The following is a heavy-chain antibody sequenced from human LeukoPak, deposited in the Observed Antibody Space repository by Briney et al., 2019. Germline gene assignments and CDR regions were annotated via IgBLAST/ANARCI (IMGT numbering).Heavy chain of an antibody. CDR1: GYTFTSYD. Sequence: PEASVKVSCKASGYTFTSYDINWVRQATGQGLEWMGWMNPNSGNTGYAQKFQGRVTMTRNTSISTAYMELSSLRSEDTAVYYCARGSEYSSGWYGPHYYYGMDVWGQGTTVTVSS. CDR2: MNPNSGNT. D-gene: IGHD6-19*01. CDR3: ARGSEYSSGWYGPHYYYGMDV. J-gene: IGHJ6*02. V-gene: IGHV1-8*01.